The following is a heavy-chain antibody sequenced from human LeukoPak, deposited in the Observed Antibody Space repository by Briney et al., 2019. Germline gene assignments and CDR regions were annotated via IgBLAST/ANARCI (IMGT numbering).Heavy chain of an antibody. CDR3: AKDGAGYYGMDV. J-gene: IGHJ6*02. D-gene: IGHD6-19*01. V-gene: IGHV3-30*18. Sequence: GRSLRLSCAASGFTFSSYGVHWVRQAPGKGLEWVAVISYDGSNKYYADSVKGRFTISRDNSKNTLYLQMNSLRAEDTAVYYCAKDGAGYYGMDVWGQGTTVTVSS. CDR1: GFTFSSYG. CDR2: ISYDGSNK.